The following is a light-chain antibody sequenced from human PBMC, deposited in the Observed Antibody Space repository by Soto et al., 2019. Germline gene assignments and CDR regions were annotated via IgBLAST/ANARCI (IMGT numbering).Light chain of an antibody. CDR3: PDYSTDSRT. J-gene: IGKJ1*01. CDR1: QAISSG. V-gene: IGKV1-5*03. Sequence: DIQMTQSPSTLSASVGDRVSITCRAIQAISSGVAWYQQKPGKAPKPLIYRASTLASGVPSRFSGSGSGTEFTLTISSLQPYDFATYYCPDYSTDSRTFGQGPMVEIK. CDR2: RAS.